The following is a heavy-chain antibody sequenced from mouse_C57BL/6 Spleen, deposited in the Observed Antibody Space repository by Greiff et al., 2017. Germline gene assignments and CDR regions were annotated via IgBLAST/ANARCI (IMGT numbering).Heavy chain of an antibody. D-gene: IGHD4-1*01. J-gene: IGHJ2*01. Sequence: EVQRVESGGGLVKPGGSLKLSCAASGFTFSSYAMSWVRQTPEKRLEWVATISDGGSYTYYPDNVKGRFTISRDNAKNNLYLQMSHLKSEDTAVYYCARDNWAGSYFDYWGQGTTLTVSS. V-gene: IGHV5-4*01. CDR3: ARDNWAGSYFDY. CDR2: ISDGGSYT. CDR1: GFTFSSYA.